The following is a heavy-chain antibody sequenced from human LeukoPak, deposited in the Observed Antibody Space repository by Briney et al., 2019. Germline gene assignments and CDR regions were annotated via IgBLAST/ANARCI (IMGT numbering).Heavy chain of an antibody. V-gene: IGHV3-23*01. CDR3: AKDSYIAAAGYFDY. CDR1: GFTFSSYA. Sequence: PGGSLRLSCAASGFTFSSYAMSWVRQAPGKGLEWVSAISGSGGSTYYADCVKGRFTISRDNSKTTLYLQMNRLRAEDTAVYYCAKDSYIAAAGYFDYWGQGTLVTVSS. CDR2: ISGSGGST. D-gene: IGHD6-13*01. J-gene: IGHJ4*02.